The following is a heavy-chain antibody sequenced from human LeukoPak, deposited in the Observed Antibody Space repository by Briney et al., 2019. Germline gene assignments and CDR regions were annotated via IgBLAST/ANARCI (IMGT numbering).Heavy chain of an antibody. D-gene: IGHD2-15*01. CDR3: ARGGGNGIV. CDR1: GFTFSSYA. Sequence: QPGRSLRLSCAASGFTFSSYAMHWVRQAPGKGLEWVAVISYDGSNKYYADSVKGRFTISRDNSKNTLYLQMNSLRAEDTAVYYCARGGGNGIVWGQGTTVTVSS. J-gene: IGHJ6*02. CDR2: ISYDGSNK. V-gene: IGHV3-30-3*01.